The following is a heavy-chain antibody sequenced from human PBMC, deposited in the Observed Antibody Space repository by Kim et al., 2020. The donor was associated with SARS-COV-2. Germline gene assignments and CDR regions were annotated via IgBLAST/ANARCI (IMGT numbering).Heavy chain of an antibody. Sequence: GESLKISCKGSGYSFTSYWIGWVRQMPGKGLEWMGIIYPGDSDTRYSPSFQGQVTISADKSISTAYLQWSSLKASDTAMYYCARLPTYYYGSGSYSYPRSFYYYGMDVWGQGTTVTVSS. CDR1: GYSFTSYW. CDR2: IYPGDSDT. V-gene: IGHV5-51*01. J-gene: IGHJ6*02. D-gene: IGHD3-10*01. CDR3: ARLPTYYYGSGSYSYPRSFYYYGMDV.